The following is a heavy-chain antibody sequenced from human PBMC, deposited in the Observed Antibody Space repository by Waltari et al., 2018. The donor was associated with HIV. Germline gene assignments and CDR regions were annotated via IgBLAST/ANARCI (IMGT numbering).Heavy chain of an antibody. V-gene: IGHV4-31*03. Sequence: QVQLQESGPGLVKPSQTVSLTCTVSGDSIDSSSYYWAWIRQHPAKGLEWIAFVYYRGSTFSNPSLKSRATVSVDTSENQFSLKLTSMTDADTAVYYCARVVYWYFDLWGRGTLVTVSS. CDR3: ARVVYWYFDL. CDR1: GDSIDSSSYY. J-gene: IGHJ2*01. CDR2: VYYRGST.